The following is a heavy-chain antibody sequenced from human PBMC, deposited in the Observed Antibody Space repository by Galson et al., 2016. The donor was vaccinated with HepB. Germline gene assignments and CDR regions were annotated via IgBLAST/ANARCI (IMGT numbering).Heavy chain of an antibody. CDR1: GGSISSSSSY. J-gene: IGHJ4*02. CDR3: AGVAAAGHVDF. D-gene: IGHD6-13*01. CDR2: VDDSGKT. V-gene: IGHV4-39*01. Sequence: SETLSLTCAVSGGSISSSSSYWGWIRQPPGKGLEWIGTVDDSGKTSLNPSLKSRVILSVQTSKNQFSLRLRSATATDTAVYYWAGVAAAGHVDFWGQGTLVTVAS.